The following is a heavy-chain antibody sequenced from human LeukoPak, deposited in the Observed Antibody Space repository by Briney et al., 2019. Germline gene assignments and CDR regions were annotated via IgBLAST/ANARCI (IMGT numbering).Heavy chain of an antibody. CDR3: AREIRVGNWFDP. D-gene: IGHD3-10*01. CDR2: INPNSGGT. Sequence: ASVKVSCKASGYTFTGYYMHWVRQAPGQGLEWMGRINPNSGGTNYTQKFQGRVTMTRDTSISTAYMELSRLRSDDTAVYYCAREIRVGNWFDPWGQGTLVTVSS. V-gene: IGHV1-2*06. J-gene: IGHJ5*02. CDR1: GYTFTGYY.